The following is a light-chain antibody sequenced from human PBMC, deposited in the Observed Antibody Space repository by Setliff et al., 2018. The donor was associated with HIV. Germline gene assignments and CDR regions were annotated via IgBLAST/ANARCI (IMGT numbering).Light chain of an antibody. CDR3: CSYAGSYRV. Sequence: QSVLTQPASVSGSPGQSITISCTATGSDVGDYNYVSWYQQHPGEAPKLLIYDVSKRPSGVPDRFSGSKSGNTASLTISGLQAEDEADYYCCSYAGSYRVFGTGTKVTVL. CDR1: GSDVGDYNY. CDR2: DVS. V-gene: IGLV2-11*01. J-gene: IGLJ1*01.